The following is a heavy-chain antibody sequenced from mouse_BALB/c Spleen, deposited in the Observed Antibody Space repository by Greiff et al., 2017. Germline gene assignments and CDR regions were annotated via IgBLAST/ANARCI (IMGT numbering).Heavy chain of an antibody. CDR1: GFAFSSYV. Sequence: EVMLVESGGGLVKPGGSLKLSCAASGFAFSSYVMSWVRQTPEKRLEWVGYISSGSGSTNYPDTLKGRFTITTDNAKNTLYLQMSSLKSEDTAVYYCARRSPDHEWFAYWGQGTLVTVSA. CDR2: ISSGSGST. CDR3: ARRSPDHEWFAY. J-gene: IGHJ3*01. V-gene: IGHV5-12-1*01.